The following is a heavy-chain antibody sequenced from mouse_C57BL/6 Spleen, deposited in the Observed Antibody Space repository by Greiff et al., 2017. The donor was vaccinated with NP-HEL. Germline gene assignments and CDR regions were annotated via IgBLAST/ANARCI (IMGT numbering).Heavy chain of an antibody. J-gene: IGHJ2*01. Sequence: EVQLQQSGAELVRPGASVKLSCTASGFNIKDDYMHWVKQRPEQGLEWIGWIDPENGDTEYASKFQGKATITADTSSNTAYLQLSSLTSEDTAVYYCTTSPYSNYCFDYWGQGTTLTVSS. CDR2: IDPENGDT. V-gene: IGHV14-4*01. CDR1: GFNIKDDY. CDR3: TTSPYSNYCFDY. D-gene: IGHD2-5*01.